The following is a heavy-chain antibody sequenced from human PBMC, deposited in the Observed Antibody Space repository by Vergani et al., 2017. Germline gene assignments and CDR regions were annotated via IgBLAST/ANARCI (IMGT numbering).Heavy chain of an antibody. CDR1: GYTFTSYD. Sequence: QVQLVQSGPEVKKPGASVEVSCKASGYTFTSYDINWVRQAPGQGLEWMGWMNPNSGDTGYAQKFQGRVTITRNTAISTAYMELSSLRSEDTAVYYCARNPRNGGVFDPWGQGTLVIVSS. D-gene: IGHD3-3*01. V-gene: IGHV1-8*03. CDR3: ARNPRNGGVFDP. CDR2: MNPNSGDT. J-gene: IGHJ5*02.